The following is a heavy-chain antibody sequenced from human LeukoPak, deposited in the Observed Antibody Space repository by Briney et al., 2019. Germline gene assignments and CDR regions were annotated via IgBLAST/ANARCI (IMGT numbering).Heavy chain of an antibody. D-gene: IGHD5-12*01. J-gene: IGHJ4*02. CDR2: IGGAGDRI. CDR3: TKAGGNSGYQYYFDN. CDR1: GFTFRYYA. V-gene: IGHV3-23*01. Sequence: PGGSLRLSCEASGFTFRYYAMGWVRQAPGKGLEWVSVIGGAGDRIYYAESVRGRFTISRDSSTNTLYLQMNDLRVEDTAVYYCTKAGGNSGYQYYFDNWGPGILATVSS.